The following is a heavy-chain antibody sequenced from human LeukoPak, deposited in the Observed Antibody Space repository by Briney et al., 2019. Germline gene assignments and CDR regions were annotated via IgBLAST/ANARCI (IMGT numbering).Heavy chain of an antibody. D-gene: IGHD3-9*01. V-gene: IGHV1-8*01. CDR2: MNPNSGNT. CDR1: GYTFTSYD. J-gene: IGHJ4*02. Sequence: ASVKVPCKASGYTFTSYDINWVRQATGQGLEWMGWMNPNSGNTGYAQKFQGRVTMTRNTSISTAYMELSSLRSEDTAVYYCARGLRYFDWLLSPLDYWGQGTLVTVSS. CDR3: ARGLRYFDWLLSPLDY.